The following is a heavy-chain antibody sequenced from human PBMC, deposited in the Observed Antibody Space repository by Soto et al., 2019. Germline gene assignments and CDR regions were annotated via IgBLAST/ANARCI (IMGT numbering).Heavy chain of an antibody. D-gene: IGHD3-16*01. CDR3: ARVWYDYVWGSSRDAFDS. CDR2: IYYSGST. Sequence: SETLSLTCTVSGSSISSGGYYWSWIRQHPGKGLEWIGYIYYSGSTYYNPSLKSRVTISVDTSKNQFSLKLSSVTAADTAVYYCARVWYDYVWGSSRDAFDSWGQGTMVTVSS. J-gene: IGHJ3*02. CDR1: GSSISSGGYY. V-gene: IGHV4-31*03.